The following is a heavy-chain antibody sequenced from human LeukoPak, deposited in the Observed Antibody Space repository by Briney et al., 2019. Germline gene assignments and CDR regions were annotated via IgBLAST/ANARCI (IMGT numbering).Heavy chain of an antibody. CDR1: GFTFSSYS. D-gene: IGHD3-16*01. J-gene: IGHJ4*02. CDR2: ISSSSSTI. Sequence: GGSLRLSCAASGFTFSSYSMNWVRQAPGKGLEWVSYISSSSSTIYYADSVKGRFTISRDNAKNSLYLQMNSLRAEDTAVYYCARVLIRGGGDYWGRGTLVTVSS. CDR3: ARVLIRGGGDY. V-gene: IGHV3-48*04.